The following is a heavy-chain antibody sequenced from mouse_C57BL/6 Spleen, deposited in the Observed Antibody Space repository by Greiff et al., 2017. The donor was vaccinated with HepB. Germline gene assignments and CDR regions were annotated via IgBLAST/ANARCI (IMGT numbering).Heavy chain of an antibody. CDR2: INPGSGGT. CDR1: GYAFTNYL. Sequence: QVQLQQSGAELVRPGTSVKVSCKASGYAFTNYLIEWVKQRPGPGLEWIGVINPGSGGTNYNEKFKGKATLTADKSSSTAYMQLSSLTSEDSAVYCCARGNYNGSEGYFDYWGQGTTLTVSS. CDR3: ARGNYNGSEGYFDY. D-gene: IGHD1-1*01. V-gene: IGHV1-54*01. J-gene: IGHJ2*01.